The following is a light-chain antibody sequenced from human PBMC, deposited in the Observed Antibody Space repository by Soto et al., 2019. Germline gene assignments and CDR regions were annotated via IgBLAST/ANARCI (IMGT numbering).Light chain of an antibody. V-gene: IGKV1-33*01. Sequence: DIQMPQSPSTMSASVGDSVTITCRASQSISSWLAWYQQKPGRDPKLLIYDASNLEAGVPSRFRGSGSGTDFTLTISRLQPEDIATYYCKQYENLPTFGKGTRLEIK. CDR1: QSISSW. CDR3: KQYENLPT. CDR2: DAS. J-gene: IGKJ5*01.